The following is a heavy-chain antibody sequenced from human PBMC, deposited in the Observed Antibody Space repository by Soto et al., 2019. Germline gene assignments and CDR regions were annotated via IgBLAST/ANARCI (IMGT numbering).Heavy chain of an antibody. CDR1: ASTFTGYT. CDR2: ISTFNGNT. J-gene: IGHJ5*02. CDR3: ARGTVTSGRWFGP. Sequence: QVHLVQSGTEVKEPGASVKVSCKASASTFTGYTINWVRQAPGQGLEWMGWISTFNGNTKYTGNFEGRLTMTTNTSTTTAYMELTSLTFDHTAVYFCARGTVTSGRWFGPWGQGTLVSVSS. D-gene: IGHD4-17*01. V-gene: IGHV1-18*04.